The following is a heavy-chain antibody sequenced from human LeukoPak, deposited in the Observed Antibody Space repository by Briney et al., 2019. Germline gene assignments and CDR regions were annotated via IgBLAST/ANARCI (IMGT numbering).Heavy chain of an antibody. CDR1: GYTFTGYY. J-gene: IGHJ6*02. CDR3: ARDSSPEDYYYYYGMDV. V-gene: IGHV1-2*04. D-gene: IGHD6-13*01. CDR2: INPNSGGT. Sequence: ASVKVSRKASGYTFTGYYMHWVRQAPGQGLEWMGWINPNSGGTNYAQKFQGWVTMTRDTSISTAYMELSRLRSDDTAVYYCARDSSPEDYYYYYGMDVWGQGTTVTVSS.